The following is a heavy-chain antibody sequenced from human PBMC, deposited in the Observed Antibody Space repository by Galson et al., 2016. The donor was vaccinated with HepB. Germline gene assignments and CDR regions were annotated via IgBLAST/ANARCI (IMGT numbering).Heavy chain of an antibody. Sequence: SLRLSCAASGFTSSSYAMNWVRQAPGKGLEWVSGIRDSGGITDYADSVTGRFTISRDNSKTPLYLQMNSLRDEDTAVYYVSKDRGRAYDFWGGPRWSLGMDVWGPGTTVTVSS. J-gene: IGHJ6*02. D-gene: IGHD3-3*01. CDR3: SKDRGRAYDFWGGPRWSLGMDV. CDR2: IRDSGGIT. CDR1: GFTSSSYA. V-gene: IGHV3-23*01.